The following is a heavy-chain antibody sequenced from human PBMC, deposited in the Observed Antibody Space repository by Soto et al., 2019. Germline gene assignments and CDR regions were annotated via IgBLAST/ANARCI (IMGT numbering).Heavy chain of an antibody. CDR1: GGSISSSSYY. Sequence: SETLSLTCTVSGGSISSSSYYWGWIRQPPGKGLEWIGSIYYSGSTYYNPSLKSRVTISVDTSKNQFSLKLSSVTAADTAVYYCARELGREAYVWFDPWRDGTLVTVSS. D-gene: IGHD3-16*01. V-gene: IGHV4-39*02. J-gene: IGHJ5*02. CDR3: ARELGREAYVWFDP. CDR2: IYYSGST.